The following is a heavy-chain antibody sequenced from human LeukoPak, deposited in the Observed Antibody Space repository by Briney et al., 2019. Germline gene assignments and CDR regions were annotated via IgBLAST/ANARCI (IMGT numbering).Heavy chain of an antibody. CDR2: IDRSGETT. D-gene: IGHD3-16*01. CDR1: GFIFSRYE. J-gene: IGHJ5*01. V-gene: IGHV3-48*03. CDR3: ARDAESMIRGWFDS. Sequence: PGGSLRLSCEVSGFIFSRYEMNWVRQAPGKGLEWVSYIDRSGETTYYEDSVKDRFTISRDNAKNALFLQMNSLRAEDTAVYYCARDAESMIRGWFDSWGQGTLVTVSS.